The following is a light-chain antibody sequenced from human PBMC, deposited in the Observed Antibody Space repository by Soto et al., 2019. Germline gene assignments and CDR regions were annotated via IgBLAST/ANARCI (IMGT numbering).Light chain of an antibody. V-gene: IGKV3-11*01. J-gene: IGKJ5*01. Sequence: EIVLTQSPSTLSLSPGERATLSCRASQTVSSSLDWYQQKPSQAPRLLIYDASNRATGIPARFSGSGSKTDFTLTISSLEPQDFGVYYCQQRANWPPITFGQGTRLEIK. CDR1: QTVSSS. CDR2: DAS. CDR3: QQRANWPPIT.